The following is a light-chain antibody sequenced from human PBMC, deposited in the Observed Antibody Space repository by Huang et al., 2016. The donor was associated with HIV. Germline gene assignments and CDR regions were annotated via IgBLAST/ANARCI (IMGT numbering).Light chain of an antibody. CDR3: QQYGSSRWT. CDR1: QSVSSSY. Sequence: EIVLTQSPGTLSLSPGERATLSCRASQSVSSSYLAWYQQKPGQAPRRLIYGASSRATGIPDRFNGSGSGTDFTLTISRLEPEDFAVYYCQQYGSSRWTFGQGTKVEIK. V-gene: IGKV3-20*01. J-gene: IGKJ1*01. CDR2: GAS.